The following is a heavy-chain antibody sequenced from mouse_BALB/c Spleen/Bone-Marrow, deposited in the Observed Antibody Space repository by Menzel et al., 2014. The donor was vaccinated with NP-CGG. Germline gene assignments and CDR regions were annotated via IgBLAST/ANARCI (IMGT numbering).Heavy chain of an antibody. CDR3: TRWLPYAMDY. CDR2: IYPSDSYT. V-gene: IGHV1-69*02. D-gene: IGHD2-2*01. CDR1: GYTFTNFW. J-gene: IGHJ4*01. Sequence: QVQPQQSGAELVRPGASVKLSCKASGYTFTNFWINWVKQRPGQGLEWIGNIYPSDSYTNYNQKSKDKATLTVDKSSSTAYMQLSSPTSEDSAVYYCTRWLPYAMDYWGQGTSVTVSS.